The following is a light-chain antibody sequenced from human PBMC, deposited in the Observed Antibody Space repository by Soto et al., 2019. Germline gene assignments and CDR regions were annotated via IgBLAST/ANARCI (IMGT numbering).Light chain of an antibody. J-gene: IGKJ4*01. V-gene: IGKV1-27*01. Sequence: DIQMTQSPSSLSASFGDRVTMTCRASQGIGIYLAWFQQRPGNTPKLLIYAASTLQSGVPSRFSGSGSGTDFTLTISSRQPEDVATYYCQKYNSAPLTFGVGTRVYIK. CDR1: QGIGIY. CDR3: QKYNSAPLT. CDR2: AAS.